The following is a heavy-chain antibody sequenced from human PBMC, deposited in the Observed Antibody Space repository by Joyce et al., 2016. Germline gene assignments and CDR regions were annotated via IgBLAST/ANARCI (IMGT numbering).Heavy chain of an antibody. Sequence: QVQLQESGPGLVKPSQTLSLTCTVSGGSISRGGYYWSWIRQHPGKGLEWIGNMYNSGSTYYNPSLKSRITISIDTSKNQFSLRRSSVTAADTAVYYCARDYGDYNWYFDLWGRGTQLTVSS. D-gene: IGHD4-17*01. CDR3: ARDYGDYNWYFDL. J-gene: IGHJ2*01. CDR2: MYNSGST. V-gene: IGHV4-31*03. CDR1: GGSISRGGYY.